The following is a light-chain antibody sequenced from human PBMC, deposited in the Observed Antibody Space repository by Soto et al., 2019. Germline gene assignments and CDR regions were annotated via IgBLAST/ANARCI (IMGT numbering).Light chain of an antibody. CDR3: QTWDNSIVV. CDR1: KLGDKY. V-gene: IGLV3-1*01. Sequence: SYELTQPPSVSVSPGQTASITCSGDKLGDKYGCWYQQKPGQSPVLVIYQDSKRPSGIPERFSGSKSGNTATLTISGTQTMDEADYYCQTWDNSIVVFGGGTKLTVL. CDR2: QDS. J-gene: IGLJ2*01.